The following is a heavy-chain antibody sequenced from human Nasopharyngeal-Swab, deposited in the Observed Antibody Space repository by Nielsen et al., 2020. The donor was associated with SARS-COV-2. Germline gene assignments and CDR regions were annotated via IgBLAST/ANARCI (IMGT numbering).Heavy chain of an antibody. V-gene: IGHV3-64*04. D-gene: IGHD2-21*02. Sequence: GESLKISCSASGFTFSSYAMHWVRQAPGKGLEYVSAISSNGGSTYYADSVKGRFTISRDNAKNTLYLQMNSLRADDTAVYYCARDGDQYMFDDWGQGTLVTVSS. CDR2: ISSNGGST. CDR3: ARDGDQYMFDD. CDR1: GFTFSSYA. J-gene: IGHJ4*02.